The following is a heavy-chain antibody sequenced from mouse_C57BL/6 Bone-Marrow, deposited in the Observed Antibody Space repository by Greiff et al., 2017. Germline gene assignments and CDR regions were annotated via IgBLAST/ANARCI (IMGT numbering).Heavy chain of an antibody. CDR1: GFSLTSYG. Sequence: QVQLKESGPGLVQPSQSLSITCTVSGFSLTSYGVHWVRQSPGKGLEWLGVIWSGGSTDYNAAFISRLSISKDNSKSQVFFKMNSLQADDTDIYYSARGGTLAYWGQGTLVTVSA. CDR2: IWSGGST. J-gene: IGHJ3*01. CDR3: ARGGTLAY. D-gene: IGHD2-14*01. V-gene: IGHV2-2*01.